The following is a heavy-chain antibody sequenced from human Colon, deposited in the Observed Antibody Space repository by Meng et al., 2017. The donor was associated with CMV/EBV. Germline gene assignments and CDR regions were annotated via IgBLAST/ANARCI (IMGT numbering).Heavy chain of an antibody. J-gene: IGHJ4*02. CDR3: ARGGWHSFDH. V-gene: IGHV3-7*01. CDR1: GSSFSNSW. CDR2: TNEDGSDK. Sequence: GESLKISCAASGSSFSNSWMIWVRRAPGKGLEWVAKTNEDGSDKYYVDSVKGRFTISRDNAKNSLSLQMNSLRAEDTTVYYCARGGWHSFDHWGQGTRVTVSS.